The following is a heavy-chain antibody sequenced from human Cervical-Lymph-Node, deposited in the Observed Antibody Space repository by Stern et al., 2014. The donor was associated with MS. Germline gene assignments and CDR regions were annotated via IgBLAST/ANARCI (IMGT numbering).Heavy chain of an antibody. D-gene: IGHD4-17*01. CDR1: GYSFTANW. J-gene: IGHJ4*02. CDR2: IYPGESDT. Sequence: EVQLVESGAEVKKPGESLKISCKGSGYSFTANWIAWVRQMPGKGLEWMGIIYPGESDTRYSPSFQGQVTIAADKSISTAYLQWSSLKASDTAMYYCARDYGDYAFDYWGQGTLVTVSS. CDR3: ARDYGDYAFDY. V-gene: IGHV5-51*01.